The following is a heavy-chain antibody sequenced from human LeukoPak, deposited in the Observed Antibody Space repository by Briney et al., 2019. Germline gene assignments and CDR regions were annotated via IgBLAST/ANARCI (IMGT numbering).Heavy chain of an antibody. Sequence: GESLKISCKGSGYSSATYWIGWVRQMPGKGLEWMGIIYPDDSDTRYSPSFQGQVSISADKSISTAYLQWSSLKASDTAMYYCARVGGGIGAGAMDAWGQGTTVTVSS. CDR3: ARVGGGIGAGAMDA. V-gene: IGHV5-51*01. CDR1: GYSSATYW. J-gene: IGHJ6*02. D-gene: IGHD3-16*02. CDR2: IYPDDSDT.